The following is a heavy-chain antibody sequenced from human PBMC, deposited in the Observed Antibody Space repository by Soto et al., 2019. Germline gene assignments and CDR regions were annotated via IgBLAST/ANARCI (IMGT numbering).Heavy chain of an antibody. D-gene: IGHD6-13*01. J-gene: IGHJ5*02. V-gene: IGHV4-31*11. CDR2: IYYSGST. CDR1: GASISSGSYY. Sequence: QVQLQESGPGLVKPSQTLSLTCAVSGASISSGSYYWSWIRQHPGKGLDWIGSIYYSGSTYYNPSLKSRFSFSVDTSKNQFSLSLNSVTAADTAVYYCARAAPSAVPPILRWFDPWGQGTLVTVTS. CDR3: ARAAPSAVPPILRWFDP.